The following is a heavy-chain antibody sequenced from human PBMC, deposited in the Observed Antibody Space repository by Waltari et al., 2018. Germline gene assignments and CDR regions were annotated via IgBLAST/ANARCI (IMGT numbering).Heavy chain of an antibody. CDR3: ARHDSSWYFDY. D-gene: IGHD6-13*01. CDR2: IIPIFGTA. V-gene: IGHV1-69*14. Sequence: QVQLVQSGAEVKKPGSSVKVSCKASGGTFSSYAISWVRQAPGQGLEWMGGIIPIFGTANYAQKFQGRVTITADKSTSTAYMELSSLKASDTAMYYCARHDSSWYFDYWGQGTLVTVSS. J-gene: IGHJ4*02. CDR1: GGTFSSYA.